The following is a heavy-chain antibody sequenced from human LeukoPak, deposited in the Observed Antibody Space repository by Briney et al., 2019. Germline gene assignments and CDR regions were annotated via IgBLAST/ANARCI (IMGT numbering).Heavy chain of an antibody. CDR1: GFTFSGYA. Sequence: GGTLRLSCAASGFTFSGYAMSWVRQAPGHGLEWVSAMSGSGGSTYYADSVKGRFTISRDNSKNTLYLQMNSLRAEDTAVYYCAKRAAVADFFDYWGQGTLVTVSS. J-gene: IGHJ4*02. V-gene: IGHV3-23*01. CDR3: AKRAAVADFFDY. D-gene: IGHD6-19*01. CDR2: MSGSGGST.